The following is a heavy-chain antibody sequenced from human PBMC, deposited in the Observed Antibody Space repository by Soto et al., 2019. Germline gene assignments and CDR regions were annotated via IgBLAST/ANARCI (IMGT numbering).Heavy chain of an antibody. V-gene: IGHV4-34*01. J-gene: IGHJ5*02. CDR2: INHSGST. CDR3: ARVGQKITGTPWLAGKITFDP. Sequence: PSVTLSLTCAVDGVSFSGHYCSWIRQPPGKGLEWIGEINHSGSTNYNPSLKSRVTISVDTSKNQFSLKLSSVTAADTAVYYCARVGQKITGTPWLAGKITFDPWGQGTLVTVSS. CDR1: GVSFSGHY. D-gene: IGHD1-7*01.